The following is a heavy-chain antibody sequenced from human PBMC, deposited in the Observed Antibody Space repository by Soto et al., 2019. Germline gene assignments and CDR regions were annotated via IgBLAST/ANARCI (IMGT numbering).Heavy chain of an antibody. Sequence: GGSLRLSCAISGFSVSSNYLSWVRQAPGKGLEWVSVHYSGGSTYYADSVQGRFTISRDKSNNTLYLQMRRVRAKDTAVYFCARHRHPRGTVGATSPLDPWGQGTQVTVSS. J-gene: IGHJ5*02. CDR2: HYSGGST. D-gene: IGHD1-26*01. CDR3: ARHRHPRGTVGATSPLDP. CDR1: GFSVSSNY. V-gene: IGHV3-53*01.